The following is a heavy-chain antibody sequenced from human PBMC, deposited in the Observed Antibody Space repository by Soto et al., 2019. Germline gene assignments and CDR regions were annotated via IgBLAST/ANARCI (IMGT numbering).Heavy chain of an antibody. J-gene: IGHJ6*02. CDR1: GYSFSSCA. V-gene: IGHV1-3*04. CDR2: INTGNGKT. Sequence: GASVKVSCKASGYSFSSCAIHWVRQAPGQSLEWMGWINTGNGKTRYSQNFQGRVTITRGTSASSAYMELSSLRSEDTAVYYCARGWHLDYYYFMDFWGQGTTVTVSS. CDR3: ARGWHLDYYYFMDF.